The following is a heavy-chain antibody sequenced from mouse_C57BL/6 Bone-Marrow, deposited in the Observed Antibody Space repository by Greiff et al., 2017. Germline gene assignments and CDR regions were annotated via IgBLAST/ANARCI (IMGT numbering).Heavy chain of an antibody. D-gene: IGHD1-1*01. Sequence: QIQLQQPGAELVKPGASVKMSCKASGYTFTSYWITWVKQRPGHGLEWIGDIYPGSGSTNYNEKFKSKATLTVDTSSSTAYMQLSSLTSEDSAVYYCARFFTVVVDYWGQGTTLTVSS. J-gene: IGHJ2*01. V-gene: IGHV1-55*01. CDR3: ARFFTVVVDY. CDR2: IYPGSGST. CDR1: GYTFTSYW.